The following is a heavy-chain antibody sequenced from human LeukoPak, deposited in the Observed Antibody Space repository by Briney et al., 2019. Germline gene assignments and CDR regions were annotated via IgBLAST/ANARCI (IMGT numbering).Heavy chain of an antibody. Sequence: GASVKVSCKASGYTFTDNYIHWVRQVPGQGLEWMGRVNPDSGGINYAQKFQGRVTMTRDTSINTAFVELRRLRSDDTATYYCARAQNYHDRSGYSDDTFDVWGHGTMITVSS. CDR1: GYTFTDNY. V-gene: IGHV1-2*06. CDR3: ARAQNYHDRSGYSDDTFDV. CDR2: VNPDSGGI. D-gene: IGHD3-22*01. J-gene: IGHJ3*01.